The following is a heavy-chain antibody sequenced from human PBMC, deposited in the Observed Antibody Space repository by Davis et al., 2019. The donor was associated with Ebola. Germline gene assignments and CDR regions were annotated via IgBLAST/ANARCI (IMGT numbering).Heavy chain of an antibody. Sequence: GESLKISCAASGFTFSNFGMHWVRQAPGKGLEWVALIWFDGSNKFYVDSVKGRFTISRDNSKNTLYLQMNSLRAEDTAVYYCAKINYGDYYYYGMDVWGQGTTVTVSS. J-gene: IGHJ6*02. CDR2: IWFDGSNK. CDR1: GFTFSNFG. D-gene: IGHD4-17*01. V-gene: IGHV3-30*02. CDR3: AKINYGDYYYYGMDV.